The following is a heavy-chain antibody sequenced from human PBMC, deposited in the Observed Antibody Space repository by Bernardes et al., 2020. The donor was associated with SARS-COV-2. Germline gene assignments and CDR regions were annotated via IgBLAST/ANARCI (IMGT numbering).Heavy chain of an antibody. J-gene: IGHJ4*02. CDR3: VKDRPGSYAFDY. CDR1: GFSVSAYW. D-gene: IGHD3-10*01. Sequence: GGSLRLSCAASGFSVSAYWMHWVRQAPGEGLVWVSRINEDGTRRHYADSVKGRFTISRDDSKNTVYLQMSSLRVDDTAVYSCVKDRPGSYAFDYWGQGILVTVSS. V-gene: IGHV3-74*01. CDR2: INEDGTRR.